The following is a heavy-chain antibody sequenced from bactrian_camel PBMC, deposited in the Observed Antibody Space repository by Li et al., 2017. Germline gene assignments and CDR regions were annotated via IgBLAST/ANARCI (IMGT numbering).Heavy chain of an antibody. J-gene: IGHJ4*01. CDR2: IVSGGGQ. V-gene: IGHV3S53*01. CDR1: GNTIGWQFDC. CDR3: GAERTGACYSGRTKWNY. D-gene: IGHD2*01. Sequence: HVQLVESGGGSVQAGGSLRLSCVATGNTIGWQFDCMAWFRQAPGKAREGVAAIVSGGGQRYADSVKGRFTISQGNAENTLYLQMNNLKPEDTAMYYSGAERTGACYSGRTKWNYSGLGTQVTVS.